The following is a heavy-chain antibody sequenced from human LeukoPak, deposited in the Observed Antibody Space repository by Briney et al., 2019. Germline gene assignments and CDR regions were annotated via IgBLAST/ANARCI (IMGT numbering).Heavy chain of an antibody. Sequence: ASVKVSCKASGYTFTSYGISWVRQAPGQGLEWMGWISAYNGNTNYAQKLQGRLTMTTDTSTSTAYMELRSLRSDDTAVYYCARVRFLEWLFGFDPWGQGTLVTVSS. CDR1: GYTFTSYG. CDR2: ISAYNGNT. CDR3: ARVRFLEWLFGFDP. J-gene: IGHJ5*02. V-gene: IGHV1-18*01. D-gene: IGHD3-3*01.